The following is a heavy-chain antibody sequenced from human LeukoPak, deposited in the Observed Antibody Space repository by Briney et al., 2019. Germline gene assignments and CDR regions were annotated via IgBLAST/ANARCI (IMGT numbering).Heavy chain of an antibody. D-gene: IGHD1-14*01. CDR1: GLTFSTSG. CDR3: ATETNGRHYDY. Sequence: PGGSLRLSCTTSGLTFSTSGFNWVRQAPGKGLEWVASIGPTGFDRYHADSMKGRFTISRDNANNFLYLQMDSLKAEDTAVYYCATETNGRHYDYWGQGNLLTVSS. V-gene: IGHV3-21*06. CDR2: IGPTGFDR. J-gene: IGHJ4*02.